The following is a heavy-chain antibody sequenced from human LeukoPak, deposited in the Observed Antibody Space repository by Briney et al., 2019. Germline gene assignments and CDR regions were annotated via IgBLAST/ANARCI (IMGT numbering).Heavy chain of an antibody. D-gene: IGHD6-13*01. J-gene: IGHJ3*02. CDR3: ARYKKLDEIATAFDI. V-gene: IGHV4-30-4*01. Sequence: NSSETLSLTCTVSGGSISSGDYYWSWIRQPPGKGLEWIGYIYYSGSTYYNPSLKSRVTISVDTSKNQFSLKLSSVTAADTAVYYCARYKKLDEIATAFDIWGQGTMVTVSS. CDR2: IYYSGST. CDR1: GGSISSGDYY.